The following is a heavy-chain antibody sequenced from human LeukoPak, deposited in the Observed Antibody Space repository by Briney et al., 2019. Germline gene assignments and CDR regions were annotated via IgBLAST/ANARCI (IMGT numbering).Heavy chain of an antibody. CDR2: IYSGGST. J-gene: IGHJ4*02. CDR3: ARRTRYQLLHKVFDY. V-gene: IGHV3-53*01. CDR1: GFTVSSNY. Sequence: GGSLRLSCAASGFTVSSNYMSWVRQAPGKGLEWVSVIYSGGSTYYADSVKGRFTISRDNSKNTLYLQMNSLRAEDTAVYYCARRTRYQLLHKVFDYWGQGTLVTVSS. D-gene: IGHD2-2*01.